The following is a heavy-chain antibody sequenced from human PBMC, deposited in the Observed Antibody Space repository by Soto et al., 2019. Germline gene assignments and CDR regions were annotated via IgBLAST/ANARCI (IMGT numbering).Heavy chain of an antibody. CDR1: GFTFSSSA. D-gene: IGHD6-19*01. CDR3: ATRIGNIGWYWLDT. CDR2: IVLGNGNT. Sequence: SVKVSCKASGFTFSSSAVQWVRQARGQRLEWIGWIVLGNGNTNYAQKFQERVPITRDMSTSTAYMEVRSLTSEDTAVYYCATRIGNIGWYWLDTWGQGTLVTVSS. J-gene: IGHJ5*02. V-gene: IGHV1-58*01.